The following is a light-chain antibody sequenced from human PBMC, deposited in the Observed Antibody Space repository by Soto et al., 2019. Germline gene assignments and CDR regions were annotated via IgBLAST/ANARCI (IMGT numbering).Light chain of an antibody. CDR2: ATS. J-gene: IGKJ5*01. CDR3: QQYGRSPL. Sequence: EFVWTQSPGTLPFSTGETATLSCRASESIINDSSAWYQQRPGQPPRLLIYATSKRAPGIPDRFSGSGSGTDFTLTIRRLEPEDFAVYYCQQYGRSPLFGQGTRLEIK. V-gene: IGKV3-20*01. CDR1: ESIINDS.